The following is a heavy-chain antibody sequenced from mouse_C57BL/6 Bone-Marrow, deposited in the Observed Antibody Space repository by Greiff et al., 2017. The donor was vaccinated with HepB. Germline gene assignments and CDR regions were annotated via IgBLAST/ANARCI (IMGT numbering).Heavy chain of an antibody. Sequence: DVQLVESGGGLVQPGGSLKLSCAASGFTFSDYYMYWVRQTPEKRLEWVAYISNGGGSTYYPDTVKGRFTISRDNAKNTLYLQMSRLKSEDTAMYYCARGGLGLAMDYWGQGTSVTVSS. J-gene: IGHJ4*01. CDR1: GFTFSDYY. D-gene: IGHD3-3*01. V-gene: IGHV5-12*01. CDR3: ARGGLGLAMDY. CDR2: ISNGGGST.